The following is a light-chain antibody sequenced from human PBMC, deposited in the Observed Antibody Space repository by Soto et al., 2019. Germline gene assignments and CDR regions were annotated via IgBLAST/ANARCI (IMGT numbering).Light chain of an antibody. V-gene: IGLV2-23*02. CDR2: EVT. Sequence: QSVLTQPASVSGSPGQSITISCTGTSSDVGSYNLVSWYQHHPGTAPKLIIYEVTKRSSGVSNRFSASKSGNTASLTISGLQAEDDADYYCCSYAPTRNSYVFGSGTRSPS. CDR3: CSYAPTRNSYV. J-gene: IGLJ1*01. CDR1: SSDVGSYNL.